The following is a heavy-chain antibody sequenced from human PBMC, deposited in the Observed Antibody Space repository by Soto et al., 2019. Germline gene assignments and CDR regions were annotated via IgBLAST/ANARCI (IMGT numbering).Heavy chain of an antibody. Sequence: SETLSLTCTVSGGSVSSGSYYWTWIRQSPGKGLEWMGYIISSGSTDYNPPLKSRVTISVDSSKNEFSLKLRSVTAADTAVYYCARQRIAAAQYYFDYWGQVMLVTVST. CDR3: ARQRIAAAQYYFDY. CDR1: GGSVSSGSYY. D-gene: IGHD6-13*01. V-gene: IGHV4-61*01. CDR2: IISSGST. J-gene: IGHJ4*02.